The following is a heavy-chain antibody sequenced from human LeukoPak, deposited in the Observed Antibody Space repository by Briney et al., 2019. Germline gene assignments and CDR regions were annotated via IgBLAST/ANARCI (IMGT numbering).Heavy chain of an antibody. D-gene: IGHD6-19*01. Sequence: GGSLRLSCAASGFILSPYGMTWVRQAPGKGLEWVSTITSSDYPSYTDSVKGRFTVSRDNAKNSVYLQMNSLRVEDTALYYCTRDGSAWSRDYWGQGTLVTVSS. V-gene: IGHV3-21*03. CDR3: TRDGSAWSRDY. CDR2: ITSSDYP. J-gene: IGHJ4*02. CDR1: GFILSPYG.